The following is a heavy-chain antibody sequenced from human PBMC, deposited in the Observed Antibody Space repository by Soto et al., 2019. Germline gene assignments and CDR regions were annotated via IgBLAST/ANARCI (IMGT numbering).Heavy chain of an antibody. CDR2: MYYSGST. CDR3: AVVDSTGNWFDP. Sequence: QLQLQESGPGLVKPSETLSLTCTVSGGSISSSDFYWGWLRQTPGKELEFIGSMYYSGSTYYDPSLKSRLTISVDTSKNQFTLKLISVTAADTAVYYCAVVDSTGNWFDPWGEGALVTVSS. J-gene: IGHJ5*02. D-gene: IGHD6-25*01. V-gene: IGHV4-39*01. CDR1: GGSISSSDFY.